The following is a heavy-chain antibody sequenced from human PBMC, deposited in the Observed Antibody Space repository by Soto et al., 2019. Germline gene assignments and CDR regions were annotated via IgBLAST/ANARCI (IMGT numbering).Heavy chain of an antibody. CDR1: GYTFNKYG. CDR2: ISAYNDYT. Sequence: QAQLVQSGGEVKRPGASVKVSCKASGYTFNKYGFNWVRQAPGQGLEWMGRISAYNDYTNFAQKFQGRVTLTTDASTNTAYMELKIRRSDDTAIYYCARGRGVVVPAGTPDAFDVWGQGTMVTVSS. D-gene: IGHD6-13*01. CDR3: ARGRGVVVPAGTPDAFDV. J-gene: IGHJ3*01. V-gene: IGHV1-18*01.